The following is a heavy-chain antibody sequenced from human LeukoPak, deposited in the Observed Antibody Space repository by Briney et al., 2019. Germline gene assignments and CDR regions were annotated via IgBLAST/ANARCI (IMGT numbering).Heavy chain of an antibody. J-gene: IGHJ6*02. CDR1: GYTFTSYD. V-gene: IGHV1-18*01. CDR2: ISAYNGNT. D-gene: IGHD6-6*01. CDR3: ARALRRDSSSSDYYYYGMDV. Sequence: ASVKVSCKASGYTFTSYDINWVRQATGQGLEWMGWISAYNGNTNYAQKLQGRVTMTTDTSTSTAYMELRSLRSDDTAVYYCARALRRDSSSSDYYYYGMDVWGQGTTVTVSS.